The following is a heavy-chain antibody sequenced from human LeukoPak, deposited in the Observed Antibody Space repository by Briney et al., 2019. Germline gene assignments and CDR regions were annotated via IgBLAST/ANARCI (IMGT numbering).Heavy chain of an antibody. Sequence: GESLKISCQGSGYSFTDYWIGWVRQMPGKGLEWMGIIFPDDSDTKYSPSFQGQVTISVDKSISTAYLQWSSLKASDSAMHYCARHGLAGCIGGRCFTSFHYYGMDVWGQGTTVIVSS. V-gene: IGHV5-51*01. J-gene: IGHJ6*02. D-gene: IGHD2-15*01. CDR1: GYSFTDYW. CDR3: ARHGLAGCIGGRCFTSFHYYGMDV. CDR2: IFPDDSDT.